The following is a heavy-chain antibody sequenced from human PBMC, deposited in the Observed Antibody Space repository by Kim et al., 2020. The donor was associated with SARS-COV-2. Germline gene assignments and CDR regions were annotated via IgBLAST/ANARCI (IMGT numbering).Heavy chain of an antibody. CDR2: MLYGSRS. Sequence: SETLSLTCSVSGDSITTSGHWWGWIRQPPGKRLEWIGSMLYGSRSAYNPSLKSRATMSMDPSKNHFTLKVTSVTAADTAVYYCARPASSGNYYYWGQGTLVTVSS. CDR3: ARPASSGNYYY. CDR1: GDSITTSGHW. V-gene: IGHV4-39*02. J-gene: IGHJ4*02. D-gene: IGHD1-26*01.